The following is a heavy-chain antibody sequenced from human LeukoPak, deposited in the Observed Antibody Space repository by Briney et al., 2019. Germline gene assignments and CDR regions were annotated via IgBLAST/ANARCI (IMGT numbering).Heavy chain of an antibody. CDR2: ISYDGSNK. V-gene: IGHV3-30-3*01. D-gene: IGHD6-19*01. J-gene: IGHJ4*02. CDR1: GFTFSNYA. CDR3: ARALSAGYSSGCGDY. Sequence: GGSLRLSCEASGFTFSNYAMSWVRQAPGKGLEWVAVISYDGSNKYYADSVKGRFTISRDNSKNTLYLQMNSLRAEDTAVYYCARALSAGYSSGCGDYWGQGTLVTVSS.